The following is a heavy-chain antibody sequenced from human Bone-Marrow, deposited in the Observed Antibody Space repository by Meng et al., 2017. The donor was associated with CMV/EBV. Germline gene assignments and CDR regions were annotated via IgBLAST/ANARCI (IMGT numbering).Heavy chain of an antibody. V-gene: IGHV3-33*08. CDR2: MWSDGIKT. J-gene: IGHJ4*02. Sequence: GESLKISCAASGFTFSSYWMSWVRQAPGKGLEWVALMWSDGIKTNYVDSVKGRFIISRDNSNNMLYLQMNSLRTEDTAVYYCARRGQSRSYFDYWGQGALVTVSS. D-gene: IGHD3-16*01. CDR3: ARRGQSRSYFDY. CDR1: GFTFSSYW.